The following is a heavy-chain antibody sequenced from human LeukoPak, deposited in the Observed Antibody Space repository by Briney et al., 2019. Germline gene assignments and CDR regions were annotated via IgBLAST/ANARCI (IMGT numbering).Heavy chain of an antibody. J-gene: IGHJ4*02. CDR1: GGTFSGSF. CDR3: ARAQTRDRRIVSAVMRMSYFFDS. CDR2: INDSGIT. Sequence: PSESLSLTCGVYGGTFSGSFWTWIRQPPGRGREWIGEINDSGITNYNPSLKSRVTVSIDTSKSQFSLHLNSATAADTAVYFCARAQTRDRRIVSAVMRMSYFFDSWGPGALVTVSS. V-gene: IGHV4-34*01. D-gene: IGHD5/OR15-5a*01.